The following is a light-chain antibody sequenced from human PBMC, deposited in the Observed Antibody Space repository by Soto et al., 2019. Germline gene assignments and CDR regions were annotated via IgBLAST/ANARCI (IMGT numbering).Light chain of an antibody. Sequence: SYELTQPPSVSVAPGQTASITCGGTNIARKSVNWYQQRPGQAPVLVVYDDNDRPSGIPERFSGSSSGTMATLTISGAQVEDEADYYCYSMDSSGNLGVFGGGTKLTVL. CDR2: DDN. V-gene: IGLV3-10*01. J-gene: IGLJ2*01. CDR1: IARKS. CDR3: YSMDSSGNLGV.